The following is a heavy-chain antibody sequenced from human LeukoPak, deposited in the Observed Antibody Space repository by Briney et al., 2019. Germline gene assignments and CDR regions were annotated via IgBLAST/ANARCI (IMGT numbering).Heavy chain of an antibody. CDR2: INHSGST. CDR3: ARTPASRSGYFDY. J-gene: IGHJ4*02. D-gene: IGHD6-13*01. Sequence: SETLSLTCAVYGGSFSGYYWSWIRQPPGKGLEWIGEINHSGSTNYNPSLKSRVTMSVDTSKNQFSLKLSSVTAADTAVYYCARTPASRSGYFDYWGQGTLVTVSS. V-gene: IGHV4-34*01. CDR1: GGSFSGYY.